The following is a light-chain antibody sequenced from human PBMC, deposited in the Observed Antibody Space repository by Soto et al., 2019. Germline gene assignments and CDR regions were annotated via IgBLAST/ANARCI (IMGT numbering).Light chain of an antibody. CDR3: QQSYSVPIT. Sequence: DIQMTQSPSSLSASVGDRVTITCRASESISSHLNWYQQKSGRAPQLLIHAASTLQTGVPSRFSGSGSGTDFTLTISSLQPEDFATYYCQQSYSVPITFGQGTRLEN. V-gene: IGKV1-39*01. CDR1: ESISSH. CDR2: AAS. J-gene: IGKJ5*01.